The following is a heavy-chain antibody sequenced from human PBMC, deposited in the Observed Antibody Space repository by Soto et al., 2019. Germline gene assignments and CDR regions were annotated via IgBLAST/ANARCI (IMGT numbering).Heavy chain of an antibody. CDR3: ARLLYDRSDFNY. CDR1: GFTFSAHY. V-gene: IGHV3-72*01. Sequence: PGGSLRLSCVASGFTFSAHYMDWVCQAPGQGLEWVGRTRHKAAGYTTEYAASVKGRFTISRNDSKNSLYLQMDSLKSEDTAVYYCARLLYDRSDFNYWGQGALVTVSS. CDR2: TRHKAAGYTT. D-gene: IGHD3-22*01. J-gene: IGHJ4*02.